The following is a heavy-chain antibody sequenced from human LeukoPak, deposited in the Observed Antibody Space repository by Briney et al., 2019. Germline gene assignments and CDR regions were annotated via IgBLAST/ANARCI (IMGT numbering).Heavy chain of an antibody. CDR1: GFTFSSYA. Sequence: GGSLRLSCAASGFTFSSYAMHWVRQAPGKGLEWVAVISYDGSNKYYADSVKGRFTISRDNSKNTLYLQMNSLRAEDTAVYYCARDAYSSSGIDYWGQETLVTVSS. J-gene: IGHJ4*02. D-gene: IGHD6-13*01. CDR2: ISYDGSNK. CDR3: ARDAYSSSGIDY. V-gene: IGHV3-30*01.